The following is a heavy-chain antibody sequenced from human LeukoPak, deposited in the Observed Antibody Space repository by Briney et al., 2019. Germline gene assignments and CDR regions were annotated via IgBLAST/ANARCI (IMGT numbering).Heavy chain of an antibody. CDR2: ITSSSSHI. CDR3: ARDGGTSTPFDY. J-gene: IGHJ4*02. D-gene: IGHD2-15*01. V-gene: IGHV3-21*06. Sequence: GGSLRLSCAASGFTFSSYSMNWVRQAPGKGLEWVSSITSSSSHIYYADSVNGRFTISRDNAKSTVYLQMNSLTPEDTAVYYCARDGGTSTPFDYWGQGTLVTVSS. CDR1: GFTFSSYS.